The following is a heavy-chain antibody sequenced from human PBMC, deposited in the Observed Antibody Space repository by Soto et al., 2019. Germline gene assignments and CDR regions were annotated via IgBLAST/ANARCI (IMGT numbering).Heavy chain of an antibody. V-gene: IGHV3-23*01. CDR2: ISGSGGST. Sequence: PGGSLRLSCAASGFTFSSYAMSWVRQAPGKGLEWVSAISGSGGSTYYADSVKGRFTISRDNSKNTLYLQMNSLRAEDTAVYYCAKIINDFWSGYYLFPWGQGTLVTVSS. D-gene: IGHD3-3*01. CDR1: GFTFSSYA. CDR3: AKIINDFWSGYYLFP. J-gene: IGHJ5*02.